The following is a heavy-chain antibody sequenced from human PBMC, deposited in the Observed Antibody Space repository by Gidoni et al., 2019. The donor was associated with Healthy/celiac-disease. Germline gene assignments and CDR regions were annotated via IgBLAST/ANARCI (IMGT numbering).Heavy chain of an antibody. D-gene: IGHD6-13*01. V-gene: IGHV3-49*04. Sequence: EVQLVESGGGLVQPGRSLRLSCTASGFTFGDYAMSWVRQAPGKGLGWVGFIRSKAYGGTTEYAASVKGRFTISRDDSKSIAYLQMNSLKTEDTAVYYCTRASGSNKFYYYYGMDVWGQGTTVTVSS. CDR2: IRSKAYGGTT. CDR1: GFTFGDYA. CDR3: TRASGSNKFYYYYGMDV. J-gene: IGHJ6*02.